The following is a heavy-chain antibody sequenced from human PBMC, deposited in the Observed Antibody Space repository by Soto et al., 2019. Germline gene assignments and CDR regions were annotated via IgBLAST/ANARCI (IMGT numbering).Heavy chain of an antibody. CDR3: ARDDCSSTSRSNAFDI. V-gene: IGHV1-3*01. CDR2: INAGNGNT. D-gene: IGHD2-2*01. J-gene: IGHJ3*02. Sequence: ASVKVSCKASGYTLTSYVIRWVRQAPGQRLEWMGWINAGNGNTKYSQKFQGRVTITRDTSASTAYMELSSLRSEDTAVYYCARDDCSSTSRSNAFDIWGQGTMVTVSS. CDR1: GYTLTSYV.